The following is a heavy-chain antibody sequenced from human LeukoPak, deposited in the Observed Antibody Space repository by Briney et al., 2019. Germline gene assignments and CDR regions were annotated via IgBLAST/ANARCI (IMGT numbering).Heavy chain of an antibody. J-gene: IGHJ4*02. Sequence: PGEPLKISCKGSGYSFTNYWIGWVRQMSGKGLEWIGIIYPGYSDTRYSPSFQGQVTISADKSISTAYLQWSSLKASDTAMYYCARRGRDSSGYSSFDYWGQGTLVTVSS. V-gene: IGHV5-51*01. CDR3: ARRGRDSSGYSSFDY. CDR2: IYPGYSDT. D-gene: IGHD3-22*01. CDR1: GYSFTNYW.